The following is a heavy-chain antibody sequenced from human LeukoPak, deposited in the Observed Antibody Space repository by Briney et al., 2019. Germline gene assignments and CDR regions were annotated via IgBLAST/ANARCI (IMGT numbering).Heavy chain of an antibody. Sequence: GGSLRLSCAASGFTFSSYEMNWVRQVPGKGLEWVSYISSSGSTIYYADSVKGRFTISRDNAKNSLYLQMNSLRAEDTAVYYCARDSPRGGTFDYWGQGTLVTVSS. J-gene: IGHJ4*02. CDR2: ISSSGSTI. D-gene: IGHD3-10*01. V-gene: IGHV3-48*03. CDR3: ARDSPRGGTFDY. CDR1: GFTFSSYE.